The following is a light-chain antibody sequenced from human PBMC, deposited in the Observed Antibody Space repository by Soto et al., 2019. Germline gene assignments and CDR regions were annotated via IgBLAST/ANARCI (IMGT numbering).Light chain of an antibody. CDR3: SSYAGSSNV. Sequence: QSALTQPASVSGSPGQSITISCTGTSSDVGGYQHVSWYQQHPGKAPKLMIYEVNKRPSGVPDRFSGSKSGNTASLTVSGLQAEDEADYYCSSYAGSSNVFGTGTKLTVL. J-gene: IGLJ1*01. V-gene: IGLV2-8*01. CDR2: EVN. CDR1: SSDVGGYQH.